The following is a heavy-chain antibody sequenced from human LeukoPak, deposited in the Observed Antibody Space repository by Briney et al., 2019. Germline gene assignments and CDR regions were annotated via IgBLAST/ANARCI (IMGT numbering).Heavy chain of an antibody. J-gene: IGHJ4*02. D-gene: IGHD1-26*01. CDR2: IIPIFGTA. CDR1: GGTFSSYA. V-gene: IGHV1-69*13. Sequence: ASVKVSCKASGGTFSSYAISWVRQAPGQGLEWMGGIIPIFGTATYAQKFQGRVTITADESTSTAYMELSSLRSEDTAVYYCARDLLIVGAMGYFDYWGQGTLVTVSS. CDR3: ARDLLIVGAMGYFDY.